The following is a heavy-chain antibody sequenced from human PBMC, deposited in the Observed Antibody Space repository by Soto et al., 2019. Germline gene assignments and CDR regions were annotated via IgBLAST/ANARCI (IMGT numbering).Heavy chain of an antibody. CDR2: IYYSGST. D-gene: IGHD1-7*01. CDR1: GGSISSGNYY. V-gene: IGHV4-61*01. J-gene: IGHJ6*02. CDR3: ARRAMTSLRTKKYYYYGMDV. Sequence: PSETLSLTCTVSGGSISSGNYYWSWIRQPPGKGLEWIGYIYYSGSTNYNPSLKSRVTISVDTSKNQFSLKLSSVTAADTAVYYCARRAMTSLRTKKYYYYGMDVWGQGTTVTVSS.